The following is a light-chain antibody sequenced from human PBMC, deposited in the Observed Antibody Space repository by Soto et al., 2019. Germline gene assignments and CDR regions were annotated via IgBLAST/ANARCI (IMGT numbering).Light chain of an antibody. V-gene: IGKV3D-15*01. CDR2: GAS. Sequence: ETLMTQSPATLSASPGERVTLSCRASQNINFNLAWYQQKPGQAPRVLIYGASSRASGIPDRFSGSGSGRDVTLTISSLEHDDFAFYYCQQYHNWPLLTFGGGTKV. CDR3: QQYHNWPLLT. CDR1: QNINFN. J-gene: IGKJ4*01.